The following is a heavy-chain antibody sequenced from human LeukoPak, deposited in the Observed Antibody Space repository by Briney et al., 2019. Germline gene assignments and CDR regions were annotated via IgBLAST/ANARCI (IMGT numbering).Heavy chain of an antibody. V-gene: IGHV5-51*01. CDR2: IYPGDSDT. J-gene: IGHJ5*02. CDR3: ARLHIVVVPAAISGWFDP. Sequence: GESLQISCKGSGYRFTSYWIGWVRRMPGKGLEWMGIIYPGDSDTRYSPSFQGQVTISADKSISTAYLQWSSLKASDTAMYYCARLHIVVVPAAISGWFDPWGQGTLVTVSS. D-gene: IGHD2-2*02. CDR1: GYRFTSYW.